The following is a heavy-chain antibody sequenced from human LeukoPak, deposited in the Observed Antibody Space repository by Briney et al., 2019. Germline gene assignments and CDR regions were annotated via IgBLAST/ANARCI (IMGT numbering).Heavy chain of an antibody. CDR2: INHSGST. Sequence: PSETLSLTCAVYGGSFSGYYWSWIRQPPGKGLEWIGEINHSGSTNYNPSLKSRVTISVDTSKNQFSLKLSSVTAADTAVYYCARTFRLLGYFQHWGQGTLVTVSS. CDR3: ARTFRLLGYFQH. J-gene: IGHJ1*01. V-gene: IGHV4-34*01. CDR1: GGSFSGYY. D-gene: IGHD1-26*01.